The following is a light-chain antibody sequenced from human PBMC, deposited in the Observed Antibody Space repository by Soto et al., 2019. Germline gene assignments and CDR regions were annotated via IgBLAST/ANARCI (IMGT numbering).Light chain of an antibody. J-gene: IGKJ1*01. Sequence: EIVLTQSPGTLSLSPGERATLSCRASQSVISNYLAWYQHKPGQAPRLLIYNSSTRATGIPDRFSGSGSGTDFTLTISRLEPEDFALYYCQQYRDLPQTFGQGTQVEIK. CDR2: NSS. V-gene: IGKV3-20*01. CDR1: QSVISNY. CDR3: QQYRDLPQT.